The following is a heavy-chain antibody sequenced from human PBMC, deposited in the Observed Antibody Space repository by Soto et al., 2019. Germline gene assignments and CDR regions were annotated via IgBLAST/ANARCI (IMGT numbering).Heavy chain of an antibody. J-gene: IGHJ6*02. V-gene: IGHV3-30-3*01. Sequence: GGSLRLSCAASGFTFSSYAMHWVRQAPGKGLEWVAVISYDGSNKYYADSVKGRFTISRDNSKNTLYLQMNSLRAEDTAVYYCARQKVAAGEHYYYYGMDVWGQGTTVTVSS. CDR3: ARQKVAAGEHYYYYGMDV. CDR1: GFTFSSYA. D-gene: IGHD6-13*01. CDR2: ISYDGSNK.